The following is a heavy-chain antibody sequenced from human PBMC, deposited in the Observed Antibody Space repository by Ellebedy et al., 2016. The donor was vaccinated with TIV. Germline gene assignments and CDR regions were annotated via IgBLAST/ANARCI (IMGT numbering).Heavy chain of an antibody. CDR2: IIPIFVTA. D-gene: IGHD3-22*01. Sequence: MPGGSLRLSCAASGGTFSSYAISWVRQAPGHGLEWMGGIIPIFVTANYAQKFQGRVTITADESTRTAYMELSSLRSEDTAVYYCASSFGNYYDMTRFDYWGQGTLVTVSS. CDR3: ASSFGNYYDMTRFDY. J-gene: IGHJ4*02. V-gene: IGHV1-69*01. CDR1: GGTFSSYA.